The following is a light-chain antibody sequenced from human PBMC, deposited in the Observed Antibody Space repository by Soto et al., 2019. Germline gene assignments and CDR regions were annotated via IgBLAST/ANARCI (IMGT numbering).Light chain of an antibody. CDR3: QQRYNWPDT. Sequence: EIVLTQSPATLSLSPGERATLSCRASQSVSSYLTWYQQKPGQAPRLLIYDASKRATGIPARFSGSGSGTDFTLTISRLEPEDFAVYYCQQRYNWPDTFGQGTNLEIK. CDR1: QSVSSY. CDR2: DAS. V-gene: IGKV3-11*01. J-gene: IGKJ2*01.